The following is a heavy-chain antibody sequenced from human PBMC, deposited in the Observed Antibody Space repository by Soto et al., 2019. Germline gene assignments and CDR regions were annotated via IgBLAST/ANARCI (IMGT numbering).Heavy chain of an antibody. CDR3: AKDPRFERITSNIPGGEYDY. Sequence: GGSLRLSCAASGFTFSSFAMSWVRQAPGKGLEWVSAISGSGGSTYYADSVKGRFTISRDNSKNTLYLQMNSLRAEDTAVYYCAKDPRFERITSNIPGGEYDYWGQGTLVTVSS. D-gene: IGHD4-4*01. CDR2: ISGSGGST. CDR1: GFTFSSFA. J-gene: IGHJ4*02. V-gene: IGHV3-23*01.